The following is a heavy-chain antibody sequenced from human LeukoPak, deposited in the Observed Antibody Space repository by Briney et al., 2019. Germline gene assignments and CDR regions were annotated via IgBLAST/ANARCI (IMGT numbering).Heavy chain of an antibody. J-gene: IGHJ2*01. Sequence: SVKVSCKASGGTFSSYAISWVRQAPGQGLEWMGRIIPILGIANYAQKFQGRVTITADKSTSTAYMELSSLRAEDTAVYYCARGVSGYDSSGYYYWSFDLWGRGTLVTVSS. D-gene: IGHD3-22*01. V-gene: IGHV1-69*04. CDR1: GGTFSSYA. CDR2: IIPILGIA. CDR3: ARGVSGYDSSGYYYWSFDL.